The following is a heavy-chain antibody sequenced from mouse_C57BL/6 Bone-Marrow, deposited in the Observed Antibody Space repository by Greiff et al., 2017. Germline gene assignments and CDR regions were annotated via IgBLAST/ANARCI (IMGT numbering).Heavy chain of an antibody. D-gene: IGHD1-1*01. CDR1: GYTFTSYW. CDR2: IDPSDSET. V-gene: IGHV1-52*01. CDR3: ARGIITTVVANAMDY. Sequence: QVQLQQPGAELVRPGSSVKLSCKASGYTFTSYWMHWVKQRPIQGLEWIGNIDPSDSETHYNQKFKDKATLTVDKSSSTAYMQLSSLTSEDSAVYYCARGIITTVVANAMDYWGQGTSVTVSS. J-gene: IGHJ4*01.